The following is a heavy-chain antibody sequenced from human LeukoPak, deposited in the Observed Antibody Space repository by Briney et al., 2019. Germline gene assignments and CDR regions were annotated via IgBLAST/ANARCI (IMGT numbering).Heavy chain of an antibody. CDR1: GDYIYSGDYY. J-gene: IGHJ6*02. CDR2: IYYSGST. Sequence: PSQTLSLTCTVSGDYIYSGDYYWSWIRQPPGKGLEWIGYIYYSGSTYYNPSLKSRVTISIDTSKNQFSLKLRSVTAADTAAYFCARDTAGDYSYYHGMDVWGQGTTVTVSS. D-gene: IGHD5-18*01. CDR3: ARDTAGDYSYYHGMDV. V-gene: IGHV4-30-4*08.